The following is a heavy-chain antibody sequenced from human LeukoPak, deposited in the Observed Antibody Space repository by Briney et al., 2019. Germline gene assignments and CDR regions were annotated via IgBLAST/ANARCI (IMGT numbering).Heavy chain of an antibody. Sequence: GGSLRLSCAASGFTFSSYEMNWVRQAPGKGLEWVSVIYSGGSTYYADSVKGRFTISRDNSKNTLYLQMNSLRAEDTAVYYCAREQGGGSYSWGQGTLVTVSS. V-gene: IGHV3-53*01. J-gene: IGHJ4*02. CDR3: AREQGGGSYS. D-gene: IGHD1-26*01. CDR2: IYSGGST. CDR1: GFTFSSYE.